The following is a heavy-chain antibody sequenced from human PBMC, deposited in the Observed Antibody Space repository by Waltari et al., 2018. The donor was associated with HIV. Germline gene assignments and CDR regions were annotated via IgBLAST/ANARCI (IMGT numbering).Heavy chain of an antibody. Sequence: QVRLVESGGGVVQPGESLRLSCAASGFSFSSFGMHGCRQAPGKGLEWVAVRWFDGSNKYYIDSVRGRFTLSRDNSKNTLYLQMNNLRVDDTAVYYCATSHLAVEDAGGANWGQGTLVTVSS. CDR3: ATSHLAVEDAGGAN. D-gene: IGHD2-15*01. V-gene: IGHV3-33*01. CDR2: RWFDGSNK. J-gene: IGHJ4*02. CDR1: GFSFSSFG.